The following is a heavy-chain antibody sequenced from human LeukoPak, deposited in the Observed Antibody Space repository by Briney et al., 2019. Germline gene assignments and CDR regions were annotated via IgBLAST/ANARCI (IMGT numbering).Heavy chain of an antibody. CDR1: GGSMRSYY. V-gene: IGHV4-39*02. D-gene: IGHD5-12*01. Sequence: PSETLSLTCTVSGGSMRSYYWGWIRQPPGKGLEWIGSIYYSGSTYYNPSLKSRVTISVDTSKNQFSLKLSSVTAADTAVYYCAREFGVATIADNWFDPWGQGTLVTVSS. CDR3: AREFGVATIADNWFDP. CDR2: IYYSGST. J-gene: IGHJ5*02.